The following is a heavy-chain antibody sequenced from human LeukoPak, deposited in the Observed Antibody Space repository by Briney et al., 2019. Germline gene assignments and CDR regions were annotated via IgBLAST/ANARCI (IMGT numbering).Heavy chain of an antibody. Sequence: AVKVSCMGCVYTLTELSMHWVRQAPGKGREWMGGFDPEDGETIYAQKFQGRGTMTEDTSTDTAYMELSSLRSEDTAVYYCATGFPLALIFDYWGQGTLITVSS. CDR1: VYTLTELS. V-gene: IGHV1-24*01. CDR2: FDPEDGET. J-gene: IGHJ4*02. CDR3: ATGFPLALIFDY.